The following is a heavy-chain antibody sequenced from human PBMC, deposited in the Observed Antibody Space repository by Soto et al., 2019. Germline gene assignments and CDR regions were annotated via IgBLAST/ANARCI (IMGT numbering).Heavy chain of an antibody. J-gene: IGHJ6*02. CDR3: ARDYYGMDV. CDR2: TYQSGSA. CDR1: GGSITSGGYS. V-gene: IGHV4-30-2*06. Sequence: SETLSLTCTVSGGSITSGGYSWTWIRQSPGKGLEWIGYTYQSGSAYYNPSLKSRVTISVDRSKNQFSLNLTSVTAADTAVYYCARDYYGMDVWGQGTTVTVS.